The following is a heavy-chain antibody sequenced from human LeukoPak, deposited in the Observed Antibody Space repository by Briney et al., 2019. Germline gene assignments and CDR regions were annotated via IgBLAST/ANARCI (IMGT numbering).Heavy chain of an antibody. V-gene: IGHV3-64*01. D-gene: IGHD6-19*01. CDR3: ARGGHYTSAWYRLIDN. CDR1: GFTFKDYA. J-gene: IGHJ4*02. Sequence: GGSLRLSCTASGFTFKDYAMFWVRQAPGKGLEYVAAISAFWGSRYYGNSVKGRLTISRDNSKNTLYLQMDRLTSDDVAIYFCARGGHYTSAWYRLIDNWGPGTLVTASP. CDR2: ISAFWGSR.